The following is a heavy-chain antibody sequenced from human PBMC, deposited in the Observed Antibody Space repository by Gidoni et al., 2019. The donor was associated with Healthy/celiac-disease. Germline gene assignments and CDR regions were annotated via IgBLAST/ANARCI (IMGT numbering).Heavy chain of an antibody. V-gene: IGHV3-48*01. CDR1: GFTFSSYS. J-gene: IGHJ4*02. CDR2: ISSSSSTI. Sequence: EVQLVDSGGGLVQPGGSLRLSCAASGFTFSSYSMNWVRQAPGKGLEWVSYISSSSSTIYYADSVKGRFTISRDNAKNSLYLQMNSLRAEDTAVYYCARALRWYLNYWGQGTLVTVSS. D-gene: IGHD4-17*01. CDR3: ARALRWYLNY.